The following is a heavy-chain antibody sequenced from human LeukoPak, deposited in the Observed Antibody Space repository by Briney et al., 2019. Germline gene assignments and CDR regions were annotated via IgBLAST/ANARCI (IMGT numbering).Heavy chain of an antibody. CDR3: ARSEINDYMRF. CDR2: IYQSGST. Sequence: SETLSLTCTVSGYSIANGYQWAWIRQPPGKRLEWIGSIYQSGSTYDNLSLKSRLTMSVDTSKDQFSLKMRSVTAADTAIYYCARSEINDYMRFWGQGILVTVSS. D-gene: IGHD4-11*01. CDR1: GYSIANGYQ. V-gene: IGHV4-38-2*02. J-gene: IGHJ4*02.